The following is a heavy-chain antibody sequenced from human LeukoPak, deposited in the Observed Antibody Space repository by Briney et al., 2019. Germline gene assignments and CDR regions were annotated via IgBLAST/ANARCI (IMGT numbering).Heavy chain of an antibody. CDR2: ISYDGSNK. V-gene: IGHV3-30*18. CDR3: AKLRGSYGSDI. D-gene: IGHD1-26*01. CDR1: GFTFSSYG. Sequence: GGSLRLSCAASGFTFSSYGMHWVRQAPGKGLEWVAVISYDGSNKYYADSVKGRFTISRDNSKNTLYLQMNSLRAEDTAVYYCAKLRGSYGSDIWGQGTMVTVSS. J-gene: IGHJ3*02.